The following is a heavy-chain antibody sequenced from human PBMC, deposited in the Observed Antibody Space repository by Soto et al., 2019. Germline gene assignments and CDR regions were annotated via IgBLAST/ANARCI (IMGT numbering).Heavy chain of an antibody. CDR2: INHSGST. D-gene: IGHD3-22*01. J-gene: IGHJ4*02. Sequence: SETLSLTCAVSGGSISSGGYSWSWIRQPPGKGLEWIGEINHSGSTNYNPSLKSRVTISVDTSKNQFSLKLSSVTAADTAVYYCARATLYYYDSSGPIDYWGQGTLVTVSS. CDR1: GGSISSGGYS. V-gene: IGHV4-30-2*01. CDR3: ARATLYYYDSSGPIDY.